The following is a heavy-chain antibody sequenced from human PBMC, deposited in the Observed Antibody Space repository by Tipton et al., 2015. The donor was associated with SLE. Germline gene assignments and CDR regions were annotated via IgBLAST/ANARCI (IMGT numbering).Heavy chain of an antibody. CDR3: AKGWYATGWDTVEY. D-gene: IGHD6-19*01. V-gene: IGHV3-7*01. J-gene: IGHJ4*02. Sequence: SLRLSCAASGFTFSDYYMSWIRQAPGKGLEWVANIKEDGSEKYYVDSVKGRFTISRDNAKDSLYLQMNSLRAEDTAVYYCAKGWYATGWDTVEYWGQGTLVTVSS. CDR1: GFTFSDYY. CDR2: IKEDGSEK.